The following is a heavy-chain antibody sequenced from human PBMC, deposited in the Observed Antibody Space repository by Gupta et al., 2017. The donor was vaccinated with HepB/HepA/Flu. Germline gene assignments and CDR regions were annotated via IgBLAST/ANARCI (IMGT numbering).Heavy chain of an antibody. CDR3: ARGLSGGATPPLNWFDP. Sequence: QVQLQQWGAGLLKPSETLSLTCAVYGGSFSGYYWSWIRQPPGKGLEWSGEINHSGSTNYNPSLKSRVTISVDTSKNQFSLKLSSVTAADTAVYYCARGLSGGATPPLNWFDPWGQGTLVTGSS. CDR2: INHSGST. V-gene: IGHV4-34*01. CDR1: GGSFSGYY. J-gene: IGHJ5*02. D-gene: IGHD5-12*01.